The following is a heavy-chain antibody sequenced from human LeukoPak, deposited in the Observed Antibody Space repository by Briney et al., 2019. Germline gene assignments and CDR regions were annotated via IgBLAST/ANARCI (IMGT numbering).Heavy chain of an antibody. CDR3: ARQTGSGLFILP. CDR1: GVSISSSYSY. D-gene: IGHD3/OR15-3a*01. V-gene: IGHV4-39*01. CDR2: IYYTGNT. Sequence: TSETLSLTCTVSGVSISSSYSYWGWLRQPPGMGLEWIGSIYYTGNTYYNASLKSQVSISIHTSKNQFSLKLTSVTAADTAVYYCARQTGSGLFILPGGQGTLVTVSS. J-gene: IGHJ4*02.